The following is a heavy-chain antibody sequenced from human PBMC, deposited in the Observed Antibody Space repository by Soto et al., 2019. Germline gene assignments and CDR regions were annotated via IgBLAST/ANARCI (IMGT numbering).Heavy chain of an antibody. CDR3: ARDHSSWYGSDSYYGMDV. J-gene: IGHJ6*02. V-gene: IGHV1-18*01. CDR1: GYTFTSYG. Sequence: QVQLVQSGAEVKKPGASVKVSCKASGYTFTSYGISWVRQAPGQGLEWMGCISAYNGNTNYAQKLQGRVTMTTHTSTSTDYRELRSLRSDDTAVYCRARDHSSWYGSDSYYGMDVWGQGTTVTVSS. D-gene: IGHD6-13*01. CDR2: ISAYNGNT.